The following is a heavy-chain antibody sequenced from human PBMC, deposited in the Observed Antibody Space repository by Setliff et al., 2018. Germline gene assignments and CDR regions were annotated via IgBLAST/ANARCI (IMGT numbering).Heavy chain of an antibody. CDR1: GFTFSNAW. Sequence: GGSLRLSCAASGFTFSNAWMSWVRQAPGKGLEWVGRVKSRSEGGTTHYAGPVKGRITVSRDDSKNTLYLDLNSLQIEDTAVYYCTTAGSSDWVPIAYWGQGTLVTVSS. V-gene: IGHV3-15*05. CDR3: TTAGSSDWVPIAY. J-gene: IGHJ4*02. D-gene: IGHD3-10*01. CDR2: VKSRSEGGTT.